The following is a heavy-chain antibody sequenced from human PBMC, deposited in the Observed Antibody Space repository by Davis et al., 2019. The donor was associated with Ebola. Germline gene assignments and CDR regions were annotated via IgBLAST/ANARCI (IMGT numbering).Heavy chain of an antibody. CDR1: GFIVGDKY. Sequence: GESLKISCAASGFIVGDKYMSWVRQAPGKGLEWVSVIYRDGRTYYADSVKGRFIVSRDNSKNTLFLQMDSLRDDDTAVYYCTRHVSGDFWYFDLWGRGTLVSVSS. J-gene: IGHJ2*01. CDR2: IYRDGRT. V-gene: IGHV3-53*01. CDR3: TRHVSGDFWYFDL. D-gene: IGHD4-17*01.